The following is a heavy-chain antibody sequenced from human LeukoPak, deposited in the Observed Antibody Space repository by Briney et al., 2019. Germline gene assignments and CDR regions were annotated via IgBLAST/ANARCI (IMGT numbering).Heavy chain of an antibody. V-gene: IGHV4-39*07. CDR2: IYYSRST. Sequence: SETLSLTCTVSGGSINNSSYYWGWIRQPPGKGLEWIGSIYYSRSTYYNPSLKSRVTISVDTSKNQFSLKLSSVTAADTAVYYCAREFRSKYSSTSPSTGYYYYMDVWGKGTTVTVSS. CDR3: AREFRSKYSSTSPSTGYYYYMDV. D-gene: IGHD2-2*01. CDR1: GGSINNSSYY. J-gene: IGHJ6*03.